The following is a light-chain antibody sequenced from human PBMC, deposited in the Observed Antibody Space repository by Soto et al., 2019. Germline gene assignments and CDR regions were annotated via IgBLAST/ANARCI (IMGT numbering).Light chain of an antibody. CDR3: SSYTSSSTYV. CDR1: SSDVGGYNY. V-gene: IGLV2-14*01. Sequence: ALTQPASVSGSPGQSITISCTGTSSDVGGYNYVSWYQQHPGKAPKLMIYEVSNRPSGVSNRFSGSKSGNTASLTISGLQAEDEADYYCSSYTSSSTYVFGTGTKVPS. CDR2: EVS. J-gene: IGLJ1*01.